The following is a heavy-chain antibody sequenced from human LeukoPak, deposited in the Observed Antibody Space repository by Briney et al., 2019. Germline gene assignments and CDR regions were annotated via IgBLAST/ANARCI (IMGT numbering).Heavy chain of an antibody. J-gene: IGHJ2*01. CDR1: GLTFNTYA. V-gene: IGHV3-23*01. CDR2: VSGSGAGT. CDR3: AKGLRAGLRYWYFDL. D-gene: IGHD2-21*02. Sequence: GGSLRLSCAASGLTFNTYAMGWVRQAPGKGLQWVSTVSGSGAGTFYGDSVKGRFTISRDNSNNTLSLQMNSLSADDTAVYFCAKGLRAGLRYWYFDLWGRGSLVTVSS.